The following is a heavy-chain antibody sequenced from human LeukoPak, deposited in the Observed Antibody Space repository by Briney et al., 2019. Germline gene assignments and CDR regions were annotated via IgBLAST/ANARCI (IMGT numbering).Heavy chain of an antibody. V-gene: IGHV3-30-3*01. D-gene: IGHD3-22*01. CDR1: GFTFSSYA. CDR2: ISYDGSNK. Sequence: PGGSLRLSCAASGFTFSSYAMHWVRQAPGKGLEWVAVISYDGSNKYYADSVKGRFTISRDNSKNTLSLQMNSLRAEDTAVYYCAKDIPPPYYYDSSGYYTSYFDYWGQGTLVTVSS. J-gene: IGHJ4*02. CDR3: AKDIPPPYYYDSSGYYTSYFDY.